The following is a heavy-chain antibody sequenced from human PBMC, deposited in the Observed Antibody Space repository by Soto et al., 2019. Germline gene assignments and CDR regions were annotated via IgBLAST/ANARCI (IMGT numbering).Heavy chain of an antibody. D-gene: IGHD3-22*01. J-gene: IGHJ6*02. V-gene: IGHV4-30-4*01. Sequence: QVQLQEWGPGLVKPSLTVSLTCTVSGDSISDVDYYWSRVRQTPREGLEWIGAFYDSGTSYYSPSLKSRMTISVDSSKNQFSLTLTSVTAADTAVYYCARGTRDYFDTTGPGYGMDVWGQGTTVTVSS. CDR2: FYDSGTS. CDR3: ARGTRDYFDTTGPGYGMDV. CDR1: GDSISDVDYY.